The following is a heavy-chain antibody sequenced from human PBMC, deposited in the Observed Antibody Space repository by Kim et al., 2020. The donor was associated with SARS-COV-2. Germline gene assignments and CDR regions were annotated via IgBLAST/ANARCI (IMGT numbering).Heavy chain of an antibody. D-gene: IGHD6-13*01. CDR1: GGSFSGYY. CDR3: ARGRGSSSWYPYYYGMDV. Sequence: SETLSLTCAVYGGSFSGYYWNWIRQPPGKGLEWIGEINHSGSTNYNPSLKSRVTISVDTSKNQFSLKLSSVTAADTAVYYCARGRGSSSWYPYYYGMDV. V-gene: IGHV4-34*01. CDR2: INHSGST. J-gene: IGHJ6*01.